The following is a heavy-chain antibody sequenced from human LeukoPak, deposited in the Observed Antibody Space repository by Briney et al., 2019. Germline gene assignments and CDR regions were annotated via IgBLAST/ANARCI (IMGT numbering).Heavy chain of an antibody. CDR3: ARDRGGYCSSTSCRGDFDY. J-gene: IGHJ4*02. CDR1: GGSISSYY. D-gene: IGHD2-2*01. Sequence: KPSETLSLTCTVSGGSISSYYWSWIRQPAGKGLEWIGRIYTSGSTNYNPSLKSRVTMSVDTSKNQFSLKLGSVTAADTAVYYCARDRGGYCSSTSCRGDFDYWGQGTLVTVSS. V-gene: IGHV4-4*07. CDR2: IYTSGST.